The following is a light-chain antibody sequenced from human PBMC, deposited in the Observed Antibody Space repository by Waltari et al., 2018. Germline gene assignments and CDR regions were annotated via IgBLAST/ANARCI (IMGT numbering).Light chain of an antibody. CDR2: DNY. J-gene: IGLJ3*02. CDR1: SSNIGNYL. CDR3: ATWDNSLTAVV. V-gene: IGLV1-51*01. Sequence: QSVLTQPPSVSAAPGRKVTISCSGRSSNIGNYLVSWYHQLPGATPKLLIYDNYKRPSGIPDRFSASKSGTSATLDITGLQIGDEADYYCATWDNSLTAVVFGGGTKLTVL.